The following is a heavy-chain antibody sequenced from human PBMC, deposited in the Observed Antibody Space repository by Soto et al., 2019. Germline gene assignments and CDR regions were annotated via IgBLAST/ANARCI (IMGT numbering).Heavy chain of an antibody. D-gene: IGHD3-10*01. Sequence: EVLLVESGGGMVQPGGSLKLSCAASGFVFKDSSIHWVRQASGKGLEWVGRIRDRAYSYATAYAESVKGRFTISRDDSNNTAYLQMSGLKTEATAIYYCTRLISAAHDYWGQGTLVTVSS. CDR2: IRDRAYSYAT. CDR1: GFVFKDSS. CDR3: TRLISAAHDY. V-gene: IGHV3-73*01. J-gene: IGHJ4*02.